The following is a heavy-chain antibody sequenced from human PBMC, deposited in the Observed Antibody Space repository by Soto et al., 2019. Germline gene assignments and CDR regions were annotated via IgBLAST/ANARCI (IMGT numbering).Heavy chain of an antibody. CDR1: GGTFSSYA. V-gene: IGHV1-69*13. CDR3: VVGSNYDSPGIDY. D-gene: IGHD4-4*01. CDR2: IIPIFGTA. J-gene: IGHJ4*02. Sequence: SVKVSCKASGGTFSSYAISWVLQAPGQGLEWMGGIIPIFGTANYAQKFQGRVTITADESTSTAYMELSSLRSEDTAVYYCVVGSNYDSPGIDYWGQGTLVTVSS.